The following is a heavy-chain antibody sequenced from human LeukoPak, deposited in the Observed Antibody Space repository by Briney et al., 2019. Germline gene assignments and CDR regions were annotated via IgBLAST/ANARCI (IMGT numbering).Heavy chain of an antibody. V-gene: IGHV4-61*02. CDR2: IYTSGRS. J-gene: IGHJ6*03. CDR3: ARDSDIVVVPAAMGTYYYYYMDV. D-gene: IGHD2-2*01. Sequence: PSQTLSLTCTVSGCSISSCGYYWSWIRQPAGKGLEWIGPIYTSGRSNYNPSLKSGVTILVDTSKNQFSLKLSSVTAADTAVYYCARDSDIVVVPAAMGTYYYYYMDVWGEGTTVTVSS. CDR1: GCSISSCGYY.